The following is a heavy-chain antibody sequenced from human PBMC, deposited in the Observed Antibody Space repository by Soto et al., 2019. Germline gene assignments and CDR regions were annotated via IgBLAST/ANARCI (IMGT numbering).Heavy chain of an antibody. CDR2: IHGGDSNT. V-gene: IGHV5-51*01. CDR1: GYMFTNYW. D-gene: IGHD6-19*01. CDR3: ARRVTSSTGWDY. J-gene: IGHJ4*02. Sequence: GESLKSSCKGSGYMFTNYWIGWVRQMPGKGLEWMGIIHGGDSNTRYSPSFDGQVTISTDKSINTAYLQWSSLKASDTAMYYCARRVTSSTGWDYWGQGTLVTVSS.